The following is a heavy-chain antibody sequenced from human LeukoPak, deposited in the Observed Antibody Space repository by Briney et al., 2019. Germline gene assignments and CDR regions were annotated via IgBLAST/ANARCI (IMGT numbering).Heavy chain of an antibody. CDR1: GYTFTSYA. J-gene: IGHJ5*02. Sequence: ASVKVSCKASGYTFTSYAMHWVRQAPGQRLEWMGWINAGNGNTKYSQKFQGRVTITRDTSASTAYMELSSLRSEDTAVYYCARGPYYYDSSGYRNWFDPWGQGTLVTVSS. D-gene: IGHD3-22*01. V-gene: IGHV1-3*01. CDR2: INAGNGNT. CDR3: ARGPYYYDSSGYRNWFDP.